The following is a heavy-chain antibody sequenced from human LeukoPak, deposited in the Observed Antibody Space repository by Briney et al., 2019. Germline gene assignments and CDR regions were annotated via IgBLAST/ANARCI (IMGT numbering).Heavy chain of an antibody. CDR2: SSPNSGGT. CDR3: DRAPGLVAAAGARGGFDP. V-gene: IGHV1-2*02. D-gene: IGHD6-13*01. Sequence: ASVKVSCKASGYTFTGYYMHWVRQAPGQGLEWMGWSSPNSGGTKYAQKFQGRVPMTRDTSISTAYMELSRLTSDDTAVYYCDRAPGLVAAAGARGGFDPWGQGTLVTVSS. J-gene: IGHJ5*02. CDR1: GYTFTGYY.